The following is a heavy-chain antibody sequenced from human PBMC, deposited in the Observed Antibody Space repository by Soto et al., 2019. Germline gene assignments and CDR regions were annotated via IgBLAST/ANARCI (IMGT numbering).Heavy chain of an antibody. D-gene: IGHD5-12*01. J-gene: IGHJ4*02. CDR2: ISSSSSYI. V-gene: IGHV3-21*01. Sequence: EVQLVESGGGLVKPGGSLRLSCAASGFTFSSYSMNWVRQAPGKGLEWVSSISSSSSYIYYADSVKGRFTISRDNAKNSLYLQMNSLRAEDTAVYYCARDSGYDYVLDYWGQGTLVTVSS. CDR1: GFTFSSYS. CDR3: ARDSGYDYVLDY.